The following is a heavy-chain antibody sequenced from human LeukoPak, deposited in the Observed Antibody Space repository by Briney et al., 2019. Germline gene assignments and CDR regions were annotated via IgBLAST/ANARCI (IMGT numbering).Heavy chain of an antibody. D-gene: IGHD5-18*01. V-gene: IGHV4-39*01. Sequence: PSQTLSLTCTVSGGSISSSSYYWGWIRQPPGKGLEWIGSIYYSGSTYYNPSLKSRVTISVDTSKNQFSLKLSSVTAADTAVYYCAREPMVTSFDYWGQGTLVTVSS. CDR1: GGSISSSSYY. J-gene: IGHJ4*02. CDR2: IYYSGST. CDR3: AREPMVTSFDY.